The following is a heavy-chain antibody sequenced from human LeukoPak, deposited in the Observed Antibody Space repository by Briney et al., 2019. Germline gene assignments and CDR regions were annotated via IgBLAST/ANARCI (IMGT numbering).Heavy chain of an antibody. V-gene: IGHV4-39*01. CDR2: IYYSGST. CDR1: GGSISSSSYY. J-gene: IGHJ4*02. D-gene: IGHD1-26*01. CDR3: ARQGYYVGATGNDC. Sequence: SETLSLTCTVSGGSISSSSYYWGWIRQPPGKGLEWIGSIYYSGSTYYNPSLKSRVTISVDTSKNQFSLKLSSVTAADTAVYYCARQGYYVGATGNDCWGQGTLVTVSS.